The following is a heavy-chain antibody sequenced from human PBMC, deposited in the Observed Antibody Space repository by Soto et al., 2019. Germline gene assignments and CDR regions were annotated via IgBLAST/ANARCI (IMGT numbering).Heavy chain of an antibody. J-gene: IGHJ4*02. CDR1: GFTFGDYG. V-gene: IGHV3-33*01. Sequence: QVQLVESGGGVVQPGRSLRLSCRGSGFTFGDYGMHWVRQAPGKGLELLAIIWAAGGNKVYRDSVQGRFTVSRDNFRKTLFLQMNDLRAEDTAMYYCSRDTDLATMGQWGQGTLVIVSS. CDR3: SRDTDLATMGQ. CDR2: IWAAGGNK. D-gene: IGHD3-10*01.